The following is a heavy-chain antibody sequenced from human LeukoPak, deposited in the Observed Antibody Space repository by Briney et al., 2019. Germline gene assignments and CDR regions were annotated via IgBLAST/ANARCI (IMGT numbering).Heavy chain of an antibody. CDR1: GFTFSRYA. V-gene: IGHV3-23*01. CDR3: VKGSSSSRPYYFDY. J-gene: IGHJ4*02. Sequence: GSLRLSCAASGFTFSRYAMSWVRQAPGKGLEWVSAITDSGGDTFHADSVKGRLTISRDNSKNALYLQMSSLRVEDTAVYYCVKGSSSSRPYYFDYWGQGTLVTVSS. D-gene: IGHD6-6*01. CDR2: ITDSGGDT.